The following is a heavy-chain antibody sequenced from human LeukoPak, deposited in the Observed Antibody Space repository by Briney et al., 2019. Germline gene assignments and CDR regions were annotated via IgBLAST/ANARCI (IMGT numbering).Heavy chain of an antibody. D-gene: IGHD3-10*01. CDR3: VKEYSSGSSFAY. CDR2: ISSNGGST. CDR1: GFTFSRFA. V-gene: IGHV3-64D*06. J-gene: IGHJ4*02. Sequence: GGSLRLSCSASGFTFSRFAMHWVRQAPGKGLEYVSAISSNGGSTYYADSVKGRFTISRDNSRNTLHLQMSSLRVEDTAVYYCVKEYSSGSSFAYSGQGTLVTVSS.